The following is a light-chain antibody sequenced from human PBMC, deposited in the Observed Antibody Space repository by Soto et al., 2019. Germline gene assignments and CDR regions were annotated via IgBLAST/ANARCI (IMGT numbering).Light chain of an antibody. CDR2: VNTDGSH. J-gene: IGLJ3*02. V-gene: IGLV4-69*01. Sequence: QLVLTQSPSASASLGASVKLTCTLSSGHPNYAIAWHLQQPEKGPRYLMRVNTDGSHTKGDGIPDRFSGSSSGAERYLTISGLQSEDEADSYCQTWGTGILVFGGGTKLTVL. CDR3: QTWGTGILV. CDR1: SGHPNYA.